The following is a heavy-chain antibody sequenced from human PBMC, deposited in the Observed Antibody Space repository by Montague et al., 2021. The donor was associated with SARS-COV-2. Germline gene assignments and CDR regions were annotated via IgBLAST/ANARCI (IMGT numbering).Heavy chain of an antibody. J-gene: IGHJ2*01. Sequence: SETLSLTCAVSGDSINSEHWWSWVRQPPGKGLEWIVETHQWGGTNYNPSLRSRVSIFLDTSKNQFSLKLTSVTAADTSVFYCSRQTNWGSPGYIDLWGRGTLVTVSS. V-gene: IGHV4-4*02. CDR2: THQWGGT. CDR3: SRQTNWGSPGYIDL. CDR1: GDSINSEHW. D-gene: IGHD7-27*01.